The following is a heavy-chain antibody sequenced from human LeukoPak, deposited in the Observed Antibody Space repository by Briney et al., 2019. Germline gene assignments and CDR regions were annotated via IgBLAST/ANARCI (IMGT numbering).Heavy chain of an antibody. J-gene: IGHJ4*02. Sequence: PGGSLRLSCAASGFTFSTYAMSWVRQAPGKGLEWVSGMTGNGDSLYYAGSVKGRFTISRDNAKNSLYLQMNSLRAEDTAVYYCARVSGSTRTRIFDYWGQGTLVTVSS. CDR1: GFTFSTYA. D-gene: IGHD1-26*01. CDR3: ARVSGSTRTRIFDY. V-gene: IGHV3-23*01. CDR2: MTGNGDSL.